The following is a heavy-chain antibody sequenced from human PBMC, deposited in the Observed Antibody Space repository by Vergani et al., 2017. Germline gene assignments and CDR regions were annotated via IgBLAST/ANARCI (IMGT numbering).Heavy chain of an antibody. Sequence: QVQLVQSGAEVKTPGASVKVSCKASGYTFTSYDIHCVRQASGQGLEWMGWMNPNSGNTGYAQQFQGRVTMTRDTSISTAYMEVTSLRSDDTAVYYCAKDTREAGYFDDWGQGTLVTVSS. J-gene: IGHJ4*02. V-gene: IGHV1-8*01. CDR1: GYTFTSYD. D-gene: IGHD2-2*01. CDR3: AKDTREAGYFDD. CDR2: MNPNSGNT.